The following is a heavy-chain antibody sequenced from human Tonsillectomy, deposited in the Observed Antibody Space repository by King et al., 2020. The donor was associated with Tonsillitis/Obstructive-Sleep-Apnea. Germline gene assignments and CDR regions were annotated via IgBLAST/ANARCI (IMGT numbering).Heavy chain of an antibody. J-gene: IGHJ4*02. CDR2: ISYDGSNK. D-gene: IGHD1-26*01. Sequence: VQLVESGGGVVQPGRSLRLSCAASGFTFSSYVMHWVRQAPGKGLEWVAVISYDGSNKYYADSVKGRFTISRDNSKNTLYLQMNSLRAEDTAVYYCARHEGGWALFSSDYWGQGTLVTASP. V-gene: IGHV3-30*04. CDR3: ARHEGGWALFSSDY. CDR1: GFTFSSYV.